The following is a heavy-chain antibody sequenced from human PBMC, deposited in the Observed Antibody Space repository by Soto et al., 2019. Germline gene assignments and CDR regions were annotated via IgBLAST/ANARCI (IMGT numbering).Heavy chain of an antibody. D-gene: IGHD3-10*01. J-gene: IGHJ4*02. CDR2: INSDGGTT. CDR1: GLTLSRYW. V-gene: IGHV3-74*01. CDR3: LAGETNYFDF. Sequence: EVQLVESGGGLVQPGGSLRLSCAGSGLTLSRYWMHWVRQGPGKGLVWVSRINSDGGTTTYADSVKGRFTISRYNAKNTVDLQMNSLRAEDTAVYYCLAGETNYFDFWGQGTLVTVSS.